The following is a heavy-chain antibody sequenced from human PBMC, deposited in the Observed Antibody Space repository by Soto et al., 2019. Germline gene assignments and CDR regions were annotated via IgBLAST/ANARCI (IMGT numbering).Heavy chain of an antibody. CDR2: IYYSGST. CDR3: ARDQVGYCSGGSCRYFDY. D-gene: IGHD2-15*01. CDR1: GGSISSGGYY. V-gene: IGHV4-31*03. J-gene: IGHJ4*02. Sequence: QVQLQESGPGLVKPSQTLSLTCTVSGGSISSGGYYWSWIRQHPGKGLEWIGYIYYSGSTYYNPSLKSRVTIPVDTSKNQFTLKPSSVTAADTALYYCARDQVGYCSGGSCRYFDYWGQGTLVTVSS.